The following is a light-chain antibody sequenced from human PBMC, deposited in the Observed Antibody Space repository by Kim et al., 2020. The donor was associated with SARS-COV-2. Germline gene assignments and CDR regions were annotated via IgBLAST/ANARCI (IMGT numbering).Light chain of an antibody. CDR1: SGHSHYI. Sequence: QPVLTQSSSASASLGSSVKLTCTLDSGHSHYIIAWHRQQPGKAPHFLLKLEGSGKFTRGSGIADRFSGSSSGADRYLTISNVQSEDESDYYCETWDSNTRVFGGGTQLTVL. CDR2: LEGSGKF. V-gene: IGLV4-60*03. CDR3: ETWDSNTRV. J-gene: IGLJ2*01.